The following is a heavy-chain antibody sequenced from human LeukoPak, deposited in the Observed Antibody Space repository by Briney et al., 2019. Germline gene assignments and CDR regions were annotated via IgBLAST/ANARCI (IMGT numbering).Heavy chain of an antibody. CDR3: AKDTTWIQLWLDY. Sequence: GGSLRLSCAASGFTFSSYSMNWVRQAPGKGLEWVSAISGSGGSTYYADSVKGRFTISRDNSKNTLYPQMNSLRAEDTAVYYCAKDTTWIQLWLDYWGQGTLVTVSS. J-gene: IGHJ4*02. CDR2: ISGSGGST. V-gene: IGHV3-23*01. CDR1: GFTFSSYS. D-gene: IGHD5-18*01.